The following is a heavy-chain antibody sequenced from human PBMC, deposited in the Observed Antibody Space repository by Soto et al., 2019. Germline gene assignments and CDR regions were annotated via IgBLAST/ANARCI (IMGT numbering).Heavy chain of an antibody. Sequence: SETLSLTCTVSGGSISSSSYYWGWIRQPPGKGLEWIGSIYYSGSTYYNPSLKSRVTISVDTSKNQFSLKLSSVTAADTAVYYFVGLRYFDWLLTIPYYFDYWGQGTLVTVSS. V-gene: IGHV4-39*01. J-gene: IGHJ4*02. CDR1: GGSISSSSYY. CDR3: VGLRYFDWLLTIPYYFDY. CDR2: IYYSGST. D-gene: IGHD3-9*01.